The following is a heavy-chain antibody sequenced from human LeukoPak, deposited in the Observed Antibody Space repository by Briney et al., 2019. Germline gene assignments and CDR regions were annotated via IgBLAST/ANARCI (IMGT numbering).Heavy chain of an antibody. J-gene: IGHJ4*02. CDR1: GYTFTSYA. D-gene: IGHD6-13*01. CDR3: ARAEYASGYEVYYFDY. CDR2: INAGNGNT. Sequence: ASVKVSCKASGYTFTSYAMHWVRQAPGQRLEWMGWINAGNGNTKYSQEFQGRVTITRDTSASTAYMELSSLRSEDMAVCYCARAEYASGYEVYYFDYWGQGTLVTVSS. V-gene: IGHV1-3*03.